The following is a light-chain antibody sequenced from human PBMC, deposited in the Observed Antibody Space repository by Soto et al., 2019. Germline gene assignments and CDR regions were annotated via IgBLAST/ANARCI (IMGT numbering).Light chain of an antibody. Sequence: QSVLTQPDSVSGSPGQSITISCTGTSSDVGSYHYVSWFQQHPGKAPKLIIFEVSDRPSGVSTRFSGSKSGDTASLTISGLQADDEADYYCSSYTSGRDVYVFGGGTKVTVL. CDR2: EVS. J-gene: IGLJ1*01. CDR1: SSDVGSYHY. V-gene: IGLV2-14*01. CDR3: SSYTSGRDVYV.